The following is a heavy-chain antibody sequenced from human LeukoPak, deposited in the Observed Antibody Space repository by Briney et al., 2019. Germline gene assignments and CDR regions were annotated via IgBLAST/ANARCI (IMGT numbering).Heavy chain of an antibody. CDR1: GFTFSDYY. V-gene: IGHV3-9*01. Sequence: GGSLRLSCAASGFTFSDYYMSWSGQAPGKGLGGASGISWNSGSIGYADSVKGRFTISRDNAKNSLYLQMNSLRAEDTALYYCAKGLYGSGTPLFDYWGQGTLVTVSS. D-gene: IGHD3-10*01. J-gene: IGHJ4*02. CDR2: ISWNSGSI. CDR3: AKGLYGSGTPLFDY.